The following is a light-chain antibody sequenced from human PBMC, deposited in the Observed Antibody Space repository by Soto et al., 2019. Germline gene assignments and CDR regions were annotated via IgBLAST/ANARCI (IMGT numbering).Light chain of an antibody. CDR1: QSVSSSY. Sequence: EIVLTQSPDTLSLSPGGRATLSCRASQSVSSSYLAWYQQTPGQAPRLLIYGTSNRATGIPDRFSGSGSGKFFFLTISIMVPEDFAVYYCHQYGNSRWTFVHGPKVEIK. CDR2: GTS. CDR3: HQYGNSRWT. J-gene: IGKJ1*01. V-gene: IGKV3-20*01.